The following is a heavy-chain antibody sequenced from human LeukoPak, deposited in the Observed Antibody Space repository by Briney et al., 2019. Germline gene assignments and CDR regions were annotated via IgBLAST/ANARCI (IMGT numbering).Heavy chain of an antibody. CDR1: GYTFNSYG. J-gene: IGHJ4*02. V-gene: IGHV1-18*01. CDR3: ARGGATTTIDY. D-gene: IGHD5-12*01. Sequence: ASVKVSCKASGYTFNSYGISWVRQAPGQGLEWMGWITAYNGNTNYEQKLQGRLSMTTDTSTSTAYMELRSLRSDDTAVYYCARGGATTTIDYWGQGTLVTVFS. CDR2: ITAYNGNT.